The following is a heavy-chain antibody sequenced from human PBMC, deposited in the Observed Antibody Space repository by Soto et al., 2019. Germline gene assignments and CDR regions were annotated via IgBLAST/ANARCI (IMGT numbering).Heavy chain of an antibody. D-gene: IGHD2-2*02. V-gene: IGHV1-8*01. CDR1: GYTFTSYD. CDR2: MNPNSGNT. CDR3: ARGPSFGLYPVNAFDI. Sequence: ASVKVSCKASGYTFTSYDINWVRQATGQGLEWMGWMNPNSGNTGYAQKFQGRVTMTRNTSISTAYMELSSLRSEDTAVYYCARGPSFGLYPVNAFDIWGQGTMVTVSS. J-gene: IGHJ3*02.